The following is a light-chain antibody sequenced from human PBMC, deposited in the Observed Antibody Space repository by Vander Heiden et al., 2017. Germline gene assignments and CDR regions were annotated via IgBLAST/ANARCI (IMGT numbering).Light chain of an antibody. V-gene: IGLV6-57*01. CDR3: QSYDSSIVV. Sequence: FMLTQPHSVSESPGKTVTLSCTRTSGSIASNYVQWYQQRPGSSPTTVIYEDNQRPSGVPDRFSGSSDSSSNSASLTISGLKTEDEADYYCQSYDSSIVVFGGGTKLTVL. CDR2: EDN. J-gene: IGLJ2*01. CDR1: SGSIASNY.